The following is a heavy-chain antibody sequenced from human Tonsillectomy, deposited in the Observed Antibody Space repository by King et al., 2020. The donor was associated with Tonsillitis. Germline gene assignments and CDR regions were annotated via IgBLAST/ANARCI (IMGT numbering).Heavy chain of an antibody. J-gene: IGHJ6*02. CDR1: TFTFSSYA. V-gene: IGHV3-23*04. CDR3: AKDRAAMITPTGSMDV. D-gene: IGHD5-18*01. Sequence: VQLVESGGGLVQPGGSLRLSCTASTFTFSSYAMSWVRQASGKGLEWVSGISGSGGSTFYADSVKGRFTISRDNSKNTLYVQMNSLRAEDTALYYCAKDRAAMITPTGSMDVWGQGTTVTVSS. CDR2: ISGSGGST.